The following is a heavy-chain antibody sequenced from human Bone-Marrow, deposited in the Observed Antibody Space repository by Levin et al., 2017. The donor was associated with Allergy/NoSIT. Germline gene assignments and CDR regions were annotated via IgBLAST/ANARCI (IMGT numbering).Heavy chain of an antibody. J-gene: IGHJ4*02. CDR2: ISAYNGNT. CDR1: GYTFTSYG. V-gene: IGHV1-18*01. D-gene: IGHD3-3*01. Sequence: GASVKVSCKASGYTFTSYGISWVRQAPGQGLEWMGWISAYNGNTNYAQKLQGRVTMTTDTSTSTAYMELRSLRSDDTAVYYCARSITDDFWSGYYFDYWGQGTLVTVSS. CDR3: ARSITDDFWSGYYFDY.